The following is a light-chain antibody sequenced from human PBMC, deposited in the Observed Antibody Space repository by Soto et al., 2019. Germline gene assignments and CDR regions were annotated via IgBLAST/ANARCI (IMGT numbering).Light chain of an antibody. CDR3: SSYAGSYTLV. CDR2: XVS. V-gene: IGLV2-11*01. CDR1: SNDVGGYNF. Sequence: QSALTQPRSVSGSPGQSVTISCTGTSNDVGGYNFVSWYQQHPGKVPKLFIYXVSXRXXXXXDXXSGSKSGNTASLTISGLQAEDEADYYCSSYAGSYTLVFGGGTKLTVL. J-gene: IGLJ2*01.